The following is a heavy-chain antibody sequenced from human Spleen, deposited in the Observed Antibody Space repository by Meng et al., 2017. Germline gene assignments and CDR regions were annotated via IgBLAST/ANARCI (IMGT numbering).Heavy chain of an antibody. CDR3: ARVRIVGATYYFDY. D-gene: IGHD1-26*01. CDR1: GGTFSSYA. J-gene: IGHJ4*02. Sequence: SVKVSCKASGGTFSSYAISWVRQAPGQGLEWMGGIIPLFGPTNYAQKFQGRVTITTDESTTTGYMELSSLRSEDTAVYYCARVRIVGATYYFDYWGLGTLVTVSS. CDR2: IIPLFGPT. V-gene: IGHV1-69*05.